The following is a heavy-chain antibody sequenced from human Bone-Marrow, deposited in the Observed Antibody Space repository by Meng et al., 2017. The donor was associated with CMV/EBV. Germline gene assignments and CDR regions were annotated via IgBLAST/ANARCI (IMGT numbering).Heavy chain of an antibody. CDR3: AREGDVEMATILDY. J-gene: IGHJ4*02. V-gene: IGHV3-11*01. CDR1: GFIFSDYY. D-gene: IGHD5-24*01. CDR2: ITISGSTI. Sequence: GGSLRLSCAASGFIFSDYYMSWVRQAPGKGLEWVSYITISGSTIYYADSVKGRFTISRDNAKNSLYLQMNSPRAEDTAVYYCAREGDVEMATILDYWGQGTLVTVSS.